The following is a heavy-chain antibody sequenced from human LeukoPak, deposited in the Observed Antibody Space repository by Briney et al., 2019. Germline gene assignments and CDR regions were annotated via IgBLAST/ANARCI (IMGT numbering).Heavy chain of an antibody. Sequence: ASVKVSCKASGGTFSSYAISWVRQAPGQGLEWMGGIIPIFGTANYAQKFQGRVTITAGESTSTAYMELSSLRSEDTAVYYCARDSRGGDGYNLRKHRLGYWGQGTLVTVSS. CDR2: IIPIFGTA. D-gene: IGHD5-24*01. V-gene: IGHV1-69*13. J-gene: IGHJ4*02. CDR1: GGTFSSYA. CDR3: ARDSRGGDGYNLRKHRLGY.